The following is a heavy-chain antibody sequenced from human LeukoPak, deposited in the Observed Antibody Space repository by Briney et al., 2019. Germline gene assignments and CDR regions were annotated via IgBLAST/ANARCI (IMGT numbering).Heavy chain of an antibody. Sequence: GSLRLSCAASGFSFSDYYMSWIRQAPGKGLEWDSYISSSGNTIYYADSVKGRFTISRDNAKNSLYLQMNSLRAEDTAVYYCARETGTTYFDYWGQGTLVTVSS. D-gene: IGHD1-14*01. CDR3: ARETGTTYFDY. CDR2: ISSSGNTI. J-gene: IGHJ4*02. CDR1: GFSFSDYY. V-gene: IGHV3-11*01.